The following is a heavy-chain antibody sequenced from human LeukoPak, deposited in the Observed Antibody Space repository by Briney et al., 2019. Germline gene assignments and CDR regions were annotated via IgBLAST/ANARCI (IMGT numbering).Heavy chain of an antibody. Sequence: SETLSLTCAVYGYSITSGYYWGWIRQSPGKELEWIGSIHHSGNTYYNPSLKSRVTISVDTSKNQFFLKLSSVTAADTAMYYCARAMSYSQHFFDYWGQGTLVTVSS. V-gene: IGHV4-38-2*01. CDR3: ARAMSYSQHFFDY. CDR2: IHHSGNT. J-gene: IGHJ4*02. D-gene: IGHD2-15*01. CDR1: GYSITSGYY.